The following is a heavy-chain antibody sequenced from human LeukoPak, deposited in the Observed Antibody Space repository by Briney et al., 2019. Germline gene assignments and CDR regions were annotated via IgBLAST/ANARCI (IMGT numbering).Heavy chain of an antibody. V-gene: IGHV4-34*01. CDR2: INHSGST. CDR3: ARVQWSGGYSYGIFDY. J-gene: IGHJ4*02. Sequence: SETLSLTCAVYGGSFSGYYWSWIRQPPGKGLEWIGKINHSGSTNYNPSLKSRVTISVDTSKNQFSLKLSSVTAADTAVYYCARVQWSGGYSYGIFDYWGQGTLVTVSS. CDR1: GGSFSGYY. D-gene: IGHD5-18*01.